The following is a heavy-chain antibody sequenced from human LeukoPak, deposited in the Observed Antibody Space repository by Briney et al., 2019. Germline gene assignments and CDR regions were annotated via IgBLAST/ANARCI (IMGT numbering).Heavy chain of an antibody. CDR3: ARCRDSSGYGPDAFDI. V-gene: IGHV3-21*01. CDR1: GFTFSSYS. CDR2: ISSSSSYI. D-gene: IGHD3-22*01. J-gene: IGHJ3*02. Sequence: GSLRLSCAASGFTFSSYSMNWVRQAPGKGLEWVSCISSSSSYIYYADSVKGRFTISRDNAKNSLYLQMNSLRAEDTAVYYCARCRDSSGYGPDAFDIWGQGTMVTVSS.